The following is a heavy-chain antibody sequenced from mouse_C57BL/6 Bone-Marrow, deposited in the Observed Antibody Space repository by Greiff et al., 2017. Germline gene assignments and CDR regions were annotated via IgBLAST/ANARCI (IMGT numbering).Heavy chain of an antibody. CDR1: GYAFSSSW. Sequence: VQLQQSGTELVKPGASVKISCKASGYAFSSSWMNWVKQRPGKGLEWIGRIYPGDGDTNYNGKFKGKATLTADKSSSTAYMQLSSLTSEDSAVYFCARLGAYYSNYDAMDYWGQGTSVTVSS. V-gene: IGHV1-82*01. CDR2: IYPGDGDT. CDR3: ARLGAYYSNYDAMDY. J-gene: IGHJ4*01. D-gene: IGHD2-5*01.